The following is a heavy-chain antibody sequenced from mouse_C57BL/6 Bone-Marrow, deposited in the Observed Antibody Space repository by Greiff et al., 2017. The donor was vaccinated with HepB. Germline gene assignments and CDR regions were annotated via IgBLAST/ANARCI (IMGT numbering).Heavy chain of an antibody. Sequence: EVKLVESGGGLVKPGGSLKLSCAASGFTFSSYAMSWVRQTPEKRLEWVATISDGGSYTYYPDNVKGRFTISRDNAKNNLYLQMSHLKSEDTAMYYCARDGLLYAMDYWGQGTSVTVSS. J-gene: IGHJ4*01. CDR1: GFTFSSYA. CDR2: ISDGGSYT. CDR3: ARDGLLYAMDY. D-gene: IGHD2-3*01. V-gene: IGHV5-4*01.